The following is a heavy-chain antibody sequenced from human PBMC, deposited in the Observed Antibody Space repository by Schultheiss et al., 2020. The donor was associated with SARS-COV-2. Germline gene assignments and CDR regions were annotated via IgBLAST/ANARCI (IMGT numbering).Heavy chain of an antibody. D-gene: IGHD3-22*01. J-gene: IGHJ4*02. Sequence: GGSLRLSCAASGFTFSSYAMHWVRQAPGKGLEWVSAISGSGGSTYYADSVKGRFTISRDNSKNTLYLQMNSLRAEDTAVYYCAREFGHDSSGFDYWGQGTLVTVSS. CDR2: ISGSGGST. CDR1: GFTFSSYA. CDR3: AREFGHDSSGFDY. V-gene: IGHV3-23*01.